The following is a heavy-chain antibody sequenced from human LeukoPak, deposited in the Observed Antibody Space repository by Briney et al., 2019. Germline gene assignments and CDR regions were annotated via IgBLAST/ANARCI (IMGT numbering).Heavy chain of an antibody. D-gene: IGHD5-24*01. J-gene: IGHJ4*02. CDR3: ARDGGGYYS. CDR2: IKGDGSRQ. CDR1: GFTFSTYW. V-gene: IGHV3-7*01. Sequence: GGSLRLSCAASGFTFSTYWMSWVRQTPGKGLEWVANIKGDGSRQYYVDSVKGRFTISRDNAKKSLYLQMNSLRVEDTAVYYCARDGGGYYSWGQGTLVTVSS.